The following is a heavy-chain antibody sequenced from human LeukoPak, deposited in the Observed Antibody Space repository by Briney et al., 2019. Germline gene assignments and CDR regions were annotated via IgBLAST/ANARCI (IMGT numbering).Heavy chain of an antibody. V-gene: IGHV3-23*01. CDR2: ISDSGDRT. Sequence: GGSLRLSCAASGFTFTSHFMSWFRQAPGKGLEWIAAISDSGDRTVSVDSVKGRFTISRDNFNNILYLQMNSLGAGDTAVYYCARRGGETTGKPFDPGGQGTLVPAS. D-gene: IGHD3-16*01. J-gene: IGHJ5*02. CDR1: GFTFTSHF. CDR3: ARRGGETTGKPFDP.